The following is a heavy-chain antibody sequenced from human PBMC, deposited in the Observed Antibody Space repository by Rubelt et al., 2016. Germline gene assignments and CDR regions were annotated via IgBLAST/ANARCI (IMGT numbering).Heavy chain of an antibody. J-gene: IGHJ4*02. CDR3: ARGHYYDSSGSDY. Sequence: QVQLVQSGAEVTKPGASVKVSCKASGYTFTSYGISWVRQAPGQGLEWMGWISAYNVNTNFARKLQGGGTMTTDTSTRTGYMGVRSLRSDDTGVYYCARGHYYDSSGSDYWGQGTLVTVSS. CDR2: ISAYNVNT. CDR1: GYTFTSYG. D-gene: IGHD3-22*01. V-gene: IGHV1-18*01.